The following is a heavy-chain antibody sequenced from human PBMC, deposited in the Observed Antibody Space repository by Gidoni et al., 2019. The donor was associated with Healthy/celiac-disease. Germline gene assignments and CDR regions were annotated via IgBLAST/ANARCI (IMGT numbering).Heavy chain of an antibody. Sequence: QVQLVQSGAEVKKPGASVKVSCKASGYTFTSYYMHWVRQAPGQGLEWMGIINPSGGSTSYAQKFQGRVTMTRDTSTSTVYMELSSLRSEDTAVYYCARDGPPNLRTLQYCSGGSCYGEGAFDIWGQGTMVTVSS. V-gene: IGHV1-46*01. D-gene: IGHD2-15*01. CDR1: GYTFTSYY. CDR3: ARDGPPNLRTLQYCSGGSCYGEGAFDI. CDR2: INPSGGST. J-gene: IGHJ3*02.